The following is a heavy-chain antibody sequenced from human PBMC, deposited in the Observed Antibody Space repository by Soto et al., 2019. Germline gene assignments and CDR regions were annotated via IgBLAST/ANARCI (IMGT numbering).Heavy chain of an antibody. CDR3: ARLAVAGRDFDY. CDR1: GGSVSSGSYY. Sequence: SETLSLTCTVSGGSVSSGSYYWSWIRQPPGKGLEWIGYIYYSGSTNYKPSLKSRVTISVDTSKNQFSLKLSSVTAADTAVYYCARLAVAGRDFDYWGQGTLVTVSS. D-gene: IGHD6-19*01. V-gene: IGHV4-61*01. CDR2: IYYSGST. J-gene: IGHJ4*02.